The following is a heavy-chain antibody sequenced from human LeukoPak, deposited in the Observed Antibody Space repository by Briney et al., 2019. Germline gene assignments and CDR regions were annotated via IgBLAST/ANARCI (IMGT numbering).Heavy chain of an antibody. J-gene: IGHJ4*02. D-gene: IGHD5-24*01. CDR1: GFTVSSNY. CDR3: ARGAGYNYPYYFDY. V-gene: IGHV3-53*01. CDR2: IYGGGNI. Sequence: GGSLRLSCAASGFTVSSNYMNWVRQAPGKGLEWVSVIYGGGNIYYADSVKGRLTISRDNSKNTLYLQMNSLGAEDTAVYYCARGAGYNYPYYFDYWGQGTLVTVSS.